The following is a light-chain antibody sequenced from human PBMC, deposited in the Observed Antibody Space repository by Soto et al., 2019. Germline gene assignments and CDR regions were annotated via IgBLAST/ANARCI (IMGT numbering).Light chain of an antibody. CDR3: QQYGSTPPVS. CDR2: AAS. J-gene: IGKJ3*01. CDR1: QSVSSTY. V-gene: IGKV3-20*01. Sequence: EIVLTQSPGTLSLSPGERATLSCRASQSVSSTYLAWYQQKPGQAPRLLIYAASSRATGIPDRFSGSGSGTDFTLNICRLEPEDFAVYYCQQYGSTPPVSFGPGTKVDIK.